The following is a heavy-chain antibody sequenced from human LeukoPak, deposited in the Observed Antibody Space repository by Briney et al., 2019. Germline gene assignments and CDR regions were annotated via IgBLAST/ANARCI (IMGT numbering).Heavy chain of an antibody. D-gene: IGHD6-13*01. CDR3: AKSGSIWYYFDY. V-gene: IGHV3-23*01. J-gene: IGHJ4*02. CDR1: GFPFRSYA. Sequence: GGSLRPSCVPSGFPFRSYAMNGVRQAPGRGLGWVSAITGSGGSTEYADSVKGRFTISRDNSKNTLYLQMNSLRADDTAVYYCAKSGSIWYYFDYWGQGTLVTVSS. CDR2: ITGSGGST.